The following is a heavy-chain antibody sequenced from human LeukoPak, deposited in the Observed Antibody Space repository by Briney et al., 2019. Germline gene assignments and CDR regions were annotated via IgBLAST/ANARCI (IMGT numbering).Heavy chain of an antibody. V-gene: IGHV3-7*04. J-gene: IGHJ4*02. CDR3: ARGGRTEVTY. D-gene: IGHD2-21*02. CDR2: IQDDGSEK. Sequence: PGGSLRLSCEASGFTFSNYWMSWVRQAPGKGLEWVANIQDDGSEKHYVDSVKGRFTISRDNAKNSLFLQMNSLRAEDTAMYYCARGGRTEVTYWGQGTLVTVSS. CDR1: GFTFSNYW.